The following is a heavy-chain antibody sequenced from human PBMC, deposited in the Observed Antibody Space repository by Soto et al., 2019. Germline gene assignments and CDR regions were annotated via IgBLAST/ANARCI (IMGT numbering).Heavy chain of an antibody. CDR3: AKSPKVISNSFDY. V-gene: IGHV3-23*01. Sequence: HPGGSLILSCVASGFTFSSYALNWVRQAPGRGLEWVSAISGSGGTTYYADSVKGRFTISRDNSKNTLFLQMNSLRAEDAAIYYCAKSPKVISNSFDYWGQGSLVTVSS. CDR2: ISGSGGTT. D-gene: IGHD3-22*01. J-gene: IGHJ4*02. CDR1: GFTFSSYA.